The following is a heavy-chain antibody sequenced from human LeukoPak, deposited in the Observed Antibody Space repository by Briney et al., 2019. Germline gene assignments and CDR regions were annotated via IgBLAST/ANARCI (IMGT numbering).Heavy chain of an antibody. Sequence: PGGSLRLSCAASGLTFSSYAMHWVRQAPGKGLEWVAVISYDGSNKYYADSVKGRFTISRDNSKNTLYLQMNSLRAEDTAVYYCASLSPYDSSGYYWDVWGKGTTVTVSS. V-gene: IGHV3-30*01. CDR1: GLTFSSYA. CDR3: ASLSPYDSSGYYWDV. CDR2: ISYDGSNK. D-gene: IGHD3-22*01. J-gene: IGHJ6*04.